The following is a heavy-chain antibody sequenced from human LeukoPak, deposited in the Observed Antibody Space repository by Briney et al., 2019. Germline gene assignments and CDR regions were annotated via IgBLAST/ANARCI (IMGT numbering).Heavy chain of an antibody. CDR3: AKSYYYDSGGFDY. V-gene: IGHV3-30*18. CDR1: GFTFSSYG. D-gene: IGHD3-22*01. CDR2: ISYDGSNK. J-gene: IGHJ4*02. Sequence: GGSLRLSCAASGFTFSSYGMQWVRQAPGKGLEGVAVISYDGSNKYYADSVKGRFTISRDNSKNTLYLQMNSLRAEDTAVYYCAKSYYYDSGGFDYWGQGTLVTVSS.